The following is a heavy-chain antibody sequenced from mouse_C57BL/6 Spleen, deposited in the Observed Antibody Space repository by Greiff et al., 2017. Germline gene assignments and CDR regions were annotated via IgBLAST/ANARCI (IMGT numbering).Heavy chain of an antibody. CDR1: GFTFSSYG. CDR3: ARESRSSGYEY. V-gene: IGHV5-6*01. Sequence: EVQVVESGGDLVKPGGSLKLSCAASGFTFSSYGMSWVRQTPDKRLEWVATISSGGSYTYYPDSVKGRFTISRDNAKNTLYLQMSSLKSEDTAMYYYARESRSSGYEYWGQGTTLTVSS. D-gene: IGHD3-2*02. CDR2: ISSGGSYT. J-gene: IGHJ2*01.